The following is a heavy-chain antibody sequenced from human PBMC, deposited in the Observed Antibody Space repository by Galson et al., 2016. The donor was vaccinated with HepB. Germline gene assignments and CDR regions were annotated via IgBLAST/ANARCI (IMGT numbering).Heavy chain of an antibody. J-gene: IGHJ3*01. D-gene: IGHD6-19*01. CDR3: AHRAVAPTSGAFDV. CDR2: IYWDDNK. V-gene: IGHV2-5*02. Sequence: PALVKPTQTLTLTCTFSGFSLGTSGVAVGWIRQPPGKALEWLALIYWDDNKRYSPSLKSSLTITKVTSKNQVDLTMTNMDPVDTATHYCAHRAVAPTSGAFDVWGPGTLVTVSS. CDR1: GFSLGTSGVA.